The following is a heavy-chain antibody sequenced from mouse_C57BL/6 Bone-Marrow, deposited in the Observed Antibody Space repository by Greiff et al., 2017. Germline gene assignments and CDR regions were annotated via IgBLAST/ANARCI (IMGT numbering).Heavy chain of an antibody. J-gene: IGHJ1*03. V-gene: IGHV1-53*01. CDR1: GYTFTSYW. D-gene: IGHD1-1*01. CDR3: AYYGSSYGGYFDV. Sequence: QVQLQQPGTELVKPGASVKLSCKASGYTFTSYWMHWVKQRPGQGLEWIGNLNPSSGGTNYNEKFKSKATLTVDKSSSTAYMQLSSLTSEDSAVYYCAYYGSSYGGYFDVWGTGTTVTVSS. CDR2: LNPSSGGT.